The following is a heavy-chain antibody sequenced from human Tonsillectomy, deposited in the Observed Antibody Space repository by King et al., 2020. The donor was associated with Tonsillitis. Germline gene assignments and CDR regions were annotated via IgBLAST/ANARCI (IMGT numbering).Heavy chain of an antibody. CDR1: GFTFSSYA. J-gene: IGHJ6*03. D-gene: IGHD3-9*01. V-gene: IGHV3-23*04. CDR2: ISSSGDNT. CDR3: AKDLGGGYDILTGYYYYYYMDV. Sequence: VQLVESGGGLVQPGGSLRLSCAASGFTFSSYAMSWVRQAPGKGLEWVSAISSSGDNTYYADSVKGRFIISRDSSKTTLYLQMNSLRAEDTAVDYCAKDLGGGYDILTGYYYYYYMDVWGKGTTVTVSS.